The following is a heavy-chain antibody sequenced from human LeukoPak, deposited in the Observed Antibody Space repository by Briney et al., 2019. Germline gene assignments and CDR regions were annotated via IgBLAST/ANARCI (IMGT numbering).Heavy chain of an antibody. CDR1: GFTFSSYA. Sequence: GGSLRLSCAASGFTFSSYAMHWVRQAPGKGLEWVAVISYDGSNKYYADSVKGRFTISRDNSKNTLYLQMNSLRAEDTAVYYCASPNNWKFDYWGQGTLVTVSS. V-gene: IGHV3-30*04. J-gene: IGHJ4*02. CDR2: ISYDGSNK. CDR3: ASPNNWKFDY. D-gene: IGHD1-20*01.